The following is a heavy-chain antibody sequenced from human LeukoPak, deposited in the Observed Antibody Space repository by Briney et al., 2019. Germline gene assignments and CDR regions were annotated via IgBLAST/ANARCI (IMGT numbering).Heavy chain of an antibody. CDR2: INPNSGGT. V-gene: IGHV1-2*02. CDR1: GYTFTGYY. Sequence: ASVKVSCKASGYTFTGYYMHWVRQAPGQGLEWMGWINPNSGGTNYAQKFQGRVTMTRDTSINTAYMELSRLRSDDTAVYYCARMYYYDSSGYYHDAFDIWGQGTMVTVSS. J-gene: IGHJ3*02. D-gene: IGHD3-22*01. CDR3: ARMYYYDSSGYYHDAFDI.